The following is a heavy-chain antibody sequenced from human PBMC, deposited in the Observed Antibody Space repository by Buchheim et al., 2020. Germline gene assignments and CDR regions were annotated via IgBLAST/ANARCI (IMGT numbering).Heavy chain of an antibody. J-gene: IGHJ4*02. D-gene: IGHD1-26*01. V-gene: IGHV3-23*01. CDR2: ISTSGGST. CDR3: AKDQEWELFGYFDY. Sequence: EVQLLESGGDLVQPGGSLRLSCAASGFTFTNYAMSWVRQAPGQGLEWVSGISTSGGSTYYAASVKGRFTISRDNSKNTLYLQMNSLRAEDTAVYYCAKDQEWELFGYFDYWGQGTL. CDR1: GFTFTNYA.